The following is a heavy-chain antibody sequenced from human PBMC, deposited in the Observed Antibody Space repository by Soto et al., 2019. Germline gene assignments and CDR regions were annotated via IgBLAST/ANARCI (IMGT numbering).Heavy chain of an antibody. D-gene: IGHD3-22*01. CDR3: ARDLMRTYYYDSSGCYYLTP. V-gene: IGHV1-69*06. CDR2: IIPIFGTA. CDR1: GGTFSSYA. Sequence: SVKVSCKASGGTFSSYAISWVRQAPGQGLEWMGGIIPIFGTANYAQKFQGRVTITADKSTSTAYMELSSLRSEDTAVYYCARDLMRTYYYDSSGCYYLTPWGQGTLVTVSS. J-gene: IGHJ5*02.